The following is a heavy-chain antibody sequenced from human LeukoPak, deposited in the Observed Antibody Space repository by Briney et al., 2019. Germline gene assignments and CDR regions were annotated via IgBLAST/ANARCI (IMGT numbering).Heavy chain of an antibody. Sequence: ASVKVSCKASGGTFSSYAISWVRQAPGQGLEWMGRIIPILGIANYAQKFQGRVTMTRDTSTSTVYMELSSLRSEDTAVYYCARDLGSSDDYWGQGTLVTVSS. CDR1: GGTFSSYA. J-gene: IGHJ4*02. CDR2: IIPILGIA. V-gene: IGHV1-69*04. D-gene: IGHD6-6*01. CDR3: ARDLGSSDDY.